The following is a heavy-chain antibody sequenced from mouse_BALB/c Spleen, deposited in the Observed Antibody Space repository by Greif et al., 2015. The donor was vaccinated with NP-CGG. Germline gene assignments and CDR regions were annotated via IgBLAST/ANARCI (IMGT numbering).Heavy chain of an antibody. CDR3: ARSERYDSYYYAMDY. CDR2: IDPYDSET. J-gene: IGHJ4*01. Sequence: QVQLQQSGAELVRPGASVKLSCKASGYTFTSYWMNWVKQRPEQGLEWIGRIDPYDSETHYNQRFKDKAILTVDKSSSTAYMQLSSLTSEDPAVYYCARSERYDSYYYAMDYWGQGTSVTVSS. CDR1: GYTFTSYW. D-gene: IGHD2-14*01. V-gene: IGHV1-52*01.